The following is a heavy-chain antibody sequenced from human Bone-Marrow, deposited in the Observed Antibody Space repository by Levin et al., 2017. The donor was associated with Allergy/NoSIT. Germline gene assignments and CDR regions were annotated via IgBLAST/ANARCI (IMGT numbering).Heavy chain of an antibody. CDR2: ISWDSGRM. V-gene: IGHV3-9*01. J-gene: IGHJ6*02. CDR3: ATEIASAASRGQYYYYGMDA. D-gene: IGHD6-13*01. Sequence: SGGSLRLSCAASGFTFDDYGMSWVRQVPGKGLEWVSGISWDSGRMGYADSVKGRFTISRDNAKNSLYLQMNSLRPEDSSLYHCATEIASAASRGQYYYYGMDAWGQGTTVTVSS. CDR1: GFTFDDYG.